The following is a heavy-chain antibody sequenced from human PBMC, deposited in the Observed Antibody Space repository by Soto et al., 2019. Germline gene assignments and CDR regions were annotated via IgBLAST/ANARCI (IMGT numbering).Heavy chain of an antibody. D-gene: IGHD3-22*01. CDR3: AKDLSYYDSSGPVY. V-gene: IGHV3-23*01. CDR1: GFPFKNFA. CDR2: ISGSGTNT. Sequence: VGSLRLSCVGSGFPFKNFAINWVRQAPGKGLEWVSVISGSGTNTYYADSVKGRLTISRDNSKNTLYLQMNSLRAEDTAVYYCAKDLSYYDSSGPVYWGQGTLVTVSS. J-gene: IGHJ4*02.